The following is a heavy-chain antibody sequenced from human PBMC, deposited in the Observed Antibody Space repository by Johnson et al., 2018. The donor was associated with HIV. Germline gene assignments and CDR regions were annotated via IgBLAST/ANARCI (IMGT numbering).Heavy chain of an antibody. V-gene: IGHV3-7*01. CDR3: ARERVVFASQSYSYGHDAFDI. CDR1: GFTFSSFW. J-gene: IGHJ3*02. CDR2: INQHGSET. D-gene: IGHD5-18*01. Sequence: VQLVESGGGLVQPGGFLRLSCAASGFTFSSFWMSWVRQAPGKGLEWVANINQHGSETYYVDSVKGRFTISRDNAKNPLYLQMNSLRAEDTAVYYCARERVVFASQSYSYGHDAFDIWGQGTMVTVSS.